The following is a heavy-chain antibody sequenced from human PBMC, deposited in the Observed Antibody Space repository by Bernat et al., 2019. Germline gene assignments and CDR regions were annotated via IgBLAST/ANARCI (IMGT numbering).Heavy chain of an antibody. CDR2: IKQDGSER. Sequence: EVQLVESGGGLVQPGGSLRLSCAASGFTFSNYWMTWVRQAPGKGLEWVANIKQDGSERYFVGSVRGRFSISRDNAKNSLYLQMDGLRAEDTALYYCARVAWYLDLWGRGTLVTVSS. V-gene: IGHV3-7*01. J-gene: IGHJ2*01. CDR3: ARVAWYLDL. CDR1: GFTFSNYW.